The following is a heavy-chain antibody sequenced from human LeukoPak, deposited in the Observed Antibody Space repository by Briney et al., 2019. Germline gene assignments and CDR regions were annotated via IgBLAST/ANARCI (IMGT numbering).Heavy chain of an antibody. J-gene: IGHJ4*02. Sequence: GESLKISCTVSGYSFTSYWIGWVRQMPGEGLEWMGIIYPADSDTRYSPSFQGQATISADKSISTAYLQWSSLKASDTAMYYCARRRSYTSSLIDYWGQGTLVTVSS. V-gene: IGHV5-51*01. CDR3: ARRRSYTSSLIDY. CDR2: IYPADSDT. CDR1: GYSFTSYW. D-gene: IGHD6-13*01.